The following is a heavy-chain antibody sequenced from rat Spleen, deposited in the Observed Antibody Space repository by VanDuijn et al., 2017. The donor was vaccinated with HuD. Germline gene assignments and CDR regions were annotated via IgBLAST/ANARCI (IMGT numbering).Heavy chain of an antibody. D-gene: IGHD4-4*01. CDR1: GYSITSNY. CDR3: ARYIGSNSGFAY. V-gene: IGHV3-1*01. Sequence: EVQLQESGPGLVKPSQSLSLTCSVTGYSITSNYWGWIRKFPGNKMEWMGYISYSGSTRYNPSLKSRISITRDTSKNQFFLHLNSVTTEDTATYYCARYIGSNSGFAYWGQGTLVTVSS. CDR2: ISYSGST. J-gene: IGHJ3*01.